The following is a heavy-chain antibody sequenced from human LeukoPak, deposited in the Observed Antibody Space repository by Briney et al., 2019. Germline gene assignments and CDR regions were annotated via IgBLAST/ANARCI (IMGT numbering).Heavy chain of an antibody. CDR2: ISGSGGST. Sequence: GGSLRLSCAASGFTFSSYAMSWVRQAPGKGLEWVSVISGSGGSTYYADSVKGRFTISRDNSKNTLYLQMNSLRAEDTAVYYCAKDSPTTTVTPLATDYYGMDVWGQGTTVTVSS. CDR1: GFTFSSYA. D-gene: IGHD4-11*01. J-gene: IGHJ6*02. CDR3: AKDSPTTTVTPLATDYYGMDV. V-gene: IGHV3-23*01.